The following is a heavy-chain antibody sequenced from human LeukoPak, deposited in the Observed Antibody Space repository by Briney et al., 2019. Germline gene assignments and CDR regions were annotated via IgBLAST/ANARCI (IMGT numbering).Heavy chain of an antibody. CDR2: INTNTGNP. V-gene: IGHV7-4-1*02. D-gene: IGHD3-3*01. J-gene: IGHJ4*02. CDR3: ARNSIFGVIWD. Sequence: ASVKVSCKASGYTFTSCAINWVRQAPGQGLEWMGWINTNTGNPTYAQGFTGRFVFSLDTSVSTAYLQISSLKAEDTAVYYCARNSIFGVIWDWGQGTLVTVSS. CDR1: GYTFTSCA.